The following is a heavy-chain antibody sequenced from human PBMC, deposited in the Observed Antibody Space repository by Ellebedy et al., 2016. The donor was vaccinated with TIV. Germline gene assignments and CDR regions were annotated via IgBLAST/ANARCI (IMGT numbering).Heavy chain of an antibody. J-gene: IGHJ6*02. D-gene: IGHD3-22*01. CDR3: VKDMGYYDDTSGLYGFYGMDV. Sequence: GESLKISCAASGFTFDEFAIHWVRQGPGKGLEWVSLITGDGGRTEYSDSVKGRFTISRDNNRNSLYLQMESLKSEDTALYYWVKDMGYYDDTSGLYGFYGMDVWGQGTTVTVSS. CDR2: ITGDGGRT. V-gene: IGHV3-43*02. CDR1: GFTFDEFA.